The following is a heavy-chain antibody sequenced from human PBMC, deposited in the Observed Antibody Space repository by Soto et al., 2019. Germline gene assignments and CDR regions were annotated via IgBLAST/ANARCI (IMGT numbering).Heavy chain of an antibody. CDR2: IIPILGIA. V-gene: IGHV1-69*02. J-gene: IGHJ4*02. D-gene: IGHD1-7*01. Sequence: QVQLVQSGAEVKKPGSSVKVSCKASGGTFSSYTISWVRQAPGQGLEWVGRIIPILGIANYAQKFQGRVTITADKSTSTAYMELSSLSSEDTTVPCCARTLNWNYGDYFDYWGQGTLVTVFS. CDR1: GGTFSSYT. CDR3: ARTLNWNYGDYFDY.